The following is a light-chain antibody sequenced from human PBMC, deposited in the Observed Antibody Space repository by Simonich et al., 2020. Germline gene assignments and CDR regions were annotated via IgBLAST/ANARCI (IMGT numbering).Light chain of an antibody. J-gene: IGLJ2*01. CDR1: NIGSKS. CDR2: DVS. Sequence: SSVLTPPPSVSVAPGKTARITWGGNNIGSKSLHWYKQKPGQVPVLVVYDVSDRPAGSPKRFSGSNSGNTTNLTISRVEAGDEADYYCQVWDRSSDHVVFGGGTKLTVL. CDR3: QVWDRSSDHVV. V-gene: IGLV3-21*03.